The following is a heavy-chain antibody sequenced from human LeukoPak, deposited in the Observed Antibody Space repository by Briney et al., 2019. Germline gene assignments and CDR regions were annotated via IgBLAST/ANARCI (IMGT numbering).Heavy chain of an antibody. CDR3: ASIRSSSIDY. Sequence: GRSLRLSCAASGFTFSSYGMHWVRQAPGKGLEWVAVIWYDGSNKYYADSVKGRFTISRDNSRNTLYLQMNSLRAEDTAVYYCASIRSSSIDYWGQGTLVTVSS. J-gene: IGHJ4*02. D-gene: IGHD6-6*01. V-gene: IGHV3-33*01. CDR2: IWYDGSNK. CDR1: GFTFSSYG.